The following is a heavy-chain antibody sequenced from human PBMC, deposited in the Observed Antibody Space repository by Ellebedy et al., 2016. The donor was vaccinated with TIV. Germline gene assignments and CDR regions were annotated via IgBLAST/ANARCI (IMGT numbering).Heavy chain of an antibody. Sequence: SETLSLXCTVSGDSISSYFWSWIRQSPDKGLEWIGHFYYTGSTNSNPSLKSRVTISGDISRSQFSLRLSSVTAADTAVYYCASWGDYDGNRHFDYWGQGTLVTVSS. V-gene: IGHV4-59*01. CDR3: ASWGDYDGNRHFDY. CDR1: GDSISSYF. J-gene: IGHJ4*02. D-gene: IGHD4-23*01. CDR2: FYYTGST.